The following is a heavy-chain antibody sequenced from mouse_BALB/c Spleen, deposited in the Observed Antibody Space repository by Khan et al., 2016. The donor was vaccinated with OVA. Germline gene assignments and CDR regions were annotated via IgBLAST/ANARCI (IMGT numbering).Heavy chain of an antibody. D-gene: IGHD1-1*01. CDR1: GYTFINYW. Sequence: QVQLQQSGAELAKPGASVKMSCKASGYTFINYWMNWVKQRPGQGLEWIGYINPTTGYTEYNLKFKDKATLTADKSSSTAHMQLSSLTSEESAVYYCARRGLRWDFDYWGQGTTLTVSS. J-gene: IGHJ2*01. CDR3: ARRGLRWDFDY. CDR2: INPTTGYT. V-gene: IGHV1-7*01.